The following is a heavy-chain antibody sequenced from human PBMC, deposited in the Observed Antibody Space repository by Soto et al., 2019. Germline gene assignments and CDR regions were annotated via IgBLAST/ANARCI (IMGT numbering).Heavy chain of an antibody. CDR2: IYYSGST. Sequence: QVQLQESGPGLVKPSETLSLTCTVSGGSISSYYWSWIRQPPGKGLEWIGYIYYSGSTNYNPSLKSRVTISVDTSKSQFSLKLSSVTAADTAVYYCARTNVPDAFDIWGQGTMVTVSS. V-gene: IGHV4-59*01. CDR3: ARTNVPDAFDI. J-gene: IGHJ3*02. CDR1: GGSISSYY.